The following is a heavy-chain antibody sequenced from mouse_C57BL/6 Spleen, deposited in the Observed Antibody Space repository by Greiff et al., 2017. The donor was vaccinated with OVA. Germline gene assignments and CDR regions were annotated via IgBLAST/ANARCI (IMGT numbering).Heavy chain of an antibody. V-gene: IGHV5-9*01. J-gene: IGHJ4*01. CDR2: ISGGGGNT. D-gene: IGHD2-3*01. CDR3: ARHEGDGYYPRAMDY. CDR1: GFTFSSYT. Sequence: EVQLVESGGGLVKPGGSLKLSCAASGFTFSSYTMSWVRQTPEKRLEWVATISGGGGNTYYPDSVKGRFTISRDNAKNTLYLQMSSLRSEDTALYYCARHEGDGYYPRAMDYWGQGTSVTVSS.